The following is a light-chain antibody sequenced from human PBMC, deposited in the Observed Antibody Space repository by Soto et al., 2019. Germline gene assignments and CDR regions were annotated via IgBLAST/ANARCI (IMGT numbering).Light chain of an antibody. Sequence: QSVLTQPASVSGSPGQSITISCTGTSSDVGGYNYVSWYQQHPGKAPKLMIYDVSDRPSGVSNRFSGSKSDNTASLTISGLQAEDEADYYCGSYTSSSTLVFGGGTKVTVL. CDR1: SSDVGGYNY. CDR2: DVS. CDR3: GSYTSSSTLV. V-gene: IGLV2-14*01. J-gene: IGLJ2*01.